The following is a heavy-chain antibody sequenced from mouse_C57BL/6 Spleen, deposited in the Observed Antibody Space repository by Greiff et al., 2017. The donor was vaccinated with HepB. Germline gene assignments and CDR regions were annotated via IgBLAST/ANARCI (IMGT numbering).Heavy chain of an antibody. V-gene: IGHV1-15*01. D-gene: IGHD2-1*01. CDR1: GYTFTDYE. Sequence: QVQLQQSGAELVRPGASVTLSCKASGYTFTDYEMHWVKQTPVHGLEWIGAIDPETGGTAYNQKFKGKAILTADKSSSTAYMELRSLTSEDSAVYYCTRLGYGNYYFDYWGQGTTLTVSS. CDR2: IDPETGGT. CDR3: TRLGYGNYYFDY. J-gene: IGHJ2*01.